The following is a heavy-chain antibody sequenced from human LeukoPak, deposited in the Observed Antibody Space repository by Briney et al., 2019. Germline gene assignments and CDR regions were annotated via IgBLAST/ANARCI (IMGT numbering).Heavy chain of an antibody. CDR1: GYTFTGYY. D-gene: IGHD3-9*01. CDR2: VNPNSGGT. V-gene: IGHV1-2*02. J-gene: IGHJ4*02. CDR3: ANGPHYQILTGYYKVRSHLDY. Sequence: GASVKVSCKASGYTFTGYYMHWVRQAPGQGLEWMGWVNPNSGGTNYAQKFQGRVTMTRDTSISTAYMELSRLRSDDTAVYYCANGPHYQILTGYYKVRSHLDYWGQGTLVTVSS.